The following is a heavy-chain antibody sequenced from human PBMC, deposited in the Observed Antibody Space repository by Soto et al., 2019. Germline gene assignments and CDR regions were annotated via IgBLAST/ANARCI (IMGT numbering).Heavy chain of an antibody. CDR1: GDTISTGGYT. CDR3: ARVPDY. J-gene: IGHJ4*02. Sequence: SETLSLTCDVSGDTISTGGYTWAWIRQPPGKALEWIGHTYYSGSTYYNPSLKSRVTISVDTSKNQFSLKLSSVTAADTAVYYCARVPDYWGQGTLVTVSS. CDR2: TYYSGST. V-gene: IGHV4-31*11.